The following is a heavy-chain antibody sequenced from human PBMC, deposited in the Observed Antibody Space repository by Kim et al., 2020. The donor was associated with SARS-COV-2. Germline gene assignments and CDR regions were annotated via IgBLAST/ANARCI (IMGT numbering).Heavy chain of an antibody. CDR1: GFDFDTFA. Sequence: GGSLRLSCEGSGFDFDTFAITWVRQAPWKCLEWVSRITAHNVVMYYANSVKGRFTASRDNSKAYLQMKGLRGEDTAMYYCAKGLQYSAYWVAMDVWGQGT. CDR2: ITAHNVVM. CDR3: AKGLQYSAYWVAMDV. V-gene: IGHV3-23*01. D-gene: IGHD3-16*01. J-gene: IGHJ6*02.